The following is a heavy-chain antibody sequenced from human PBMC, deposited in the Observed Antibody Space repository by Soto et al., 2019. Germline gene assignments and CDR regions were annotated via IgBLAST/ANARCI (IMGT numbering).Heavy chain of an antibody. J-gene: IGHJ4*02. CDR3: DSDFKRYRSSPGHLEY. Sequence: SETLSLTFTVSGDSISIGDYYWSLIRQPPGKGLEWIGLIYYRRSTHYKTSINSRIIISVNTSKNQSSLKLKYATAADTDVYYCDSDFKRYRSSPGHLEYWGQGTLVTVSS. D-gene: IGHD6-6*01. V-gene: IGHV4-30-4*01. CDR2: IYYRRST. CDR1: GDSISIGDYY.